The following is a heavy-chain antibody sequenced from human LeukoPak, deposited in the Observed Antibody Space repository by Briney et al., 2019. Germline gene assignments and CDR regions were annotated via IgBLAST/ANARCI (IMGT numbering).Heavy chain of an antibody. CDR1: GFTFSSYA. CDR2: ISYDGSKK. J-gene: IGHJ4*02. Sequence: GGSLRLSCAASGFTFSSYAMDWVRQAPGKGLEWVAVISYDGSKKYYADSVRGRFTISRDNSKNTVYLQMNSLRGDDTAVYYCARSLDYWGQGTLVTVSS. V-gene: IGHV3-30-3*01. CDR3: ARSLDY.